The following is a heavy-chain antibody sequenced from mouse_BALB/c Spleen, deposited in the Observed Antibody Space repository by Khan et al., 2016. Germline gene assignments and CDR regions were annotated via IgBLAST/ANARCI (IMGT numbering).Heavy chain of an antibody. CDR3: ARGPRNYYAMDD. Sequence: QIQLVQSGPELKKPGETVKISCKASGYTFTNYGMNWVKQAPGKGLKWMGWINTYTGEPTYADDFKGRFAFSLETSASTAYLQIHNLKNEDTATYFCARGPRNYYAMDDWGQGTAVTVSS. CDR1: GYTFTNYG. J-gene: IGHJ4*01. CDR2: INTYTGEP. V-gene: IGHV9-3-1*01. D-gene: IGHD2-10*02.